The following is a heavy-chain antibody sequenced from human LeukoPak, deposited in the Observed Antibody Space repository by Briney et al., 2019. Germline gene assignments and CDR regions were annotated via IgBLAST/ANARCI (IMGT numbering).Heavy chain of an antibody. D-gene: IGHD6-19*01. CDR2: IYSGGST. CDR3: ARDSLQRAVADYFDY. CDR1: GFTGSTNH. V-gene: IGHV3-53*01. J-gene: IGHJ4*02. Sequence: GGSLRLSCAASGFTGSTNHMTWVRQAPGKELEWVLVIYSGGSTSYADFVKSRFPISRDNSKNTVYLQMNSLRAEDTAVYYCARDSLQRAVADYFDYWGQGTLVTVSS.